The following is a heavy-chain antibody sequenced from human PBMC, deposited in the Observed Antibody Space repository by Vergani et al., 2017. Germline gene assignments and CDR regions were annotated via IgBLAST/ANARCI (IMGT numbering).Heavy chain of an antibody. V-gene: IGHV3-23*01. J-gene: IGHJ4*02. CDR1: GFTFSSYA. D-gene: IGHD3-3*01. CDR2: ISGSGGST. Sequence: EVQLLESGGGLVQPGGSLRLSCAASGFTFSSYAMSWVRQAPGKGLEWVSAISGSGGSTYYADSVKGRFTISRDNAKNSLYLQMNSLRAEDTAVYYCARPYDFWSGYVSSYWGQGTLVTVSS. CDR3: ARPYDFWSGYVSSY.